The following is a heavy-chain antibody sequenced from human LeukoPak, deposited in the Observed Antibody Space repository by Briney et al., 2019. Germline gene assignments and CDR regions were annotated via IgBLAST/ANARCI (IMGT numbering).Heavy chain of an antibody. CDR1: GFNVGTYA. CDR3: AKGSFDV. V-gene: IGHV3-23*01. Sequence: GGSLRLSCAASGFNVGTYAMSWVRQAPGRGLEWVSCINTGETTFYADSVKGRFTISRDNSNLYPHMTSLRDEDTALYYCAKGSFDVWGQGTVVIVSS. CDR2: INTGETT. J-gene: IGHJ3*01.